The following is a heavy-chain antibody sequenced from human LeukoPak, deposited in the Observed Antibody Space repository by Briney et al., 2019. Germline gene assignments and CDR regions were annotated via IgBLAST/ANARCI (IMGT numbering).Heavy chain of an antibody. CDR1: GYSIRSGYY. V-gene: IGHV4-38-2*02. Sequence: SETLSLTCTVSGYSIRSGYYWGWIRQPPGKGLEWIGTMYHSGITYYNPSLKSRVTISVDTSKNQFSLKLSPVTAADTAVYYCARVYSLVRQYFDYWGQGTLVTVSS. CDR2: MYHSGIT. D-gene: IGHD2-21*01. J-gene: IGHJ4*02. CDR3: ARVYSLVRQYFDY.